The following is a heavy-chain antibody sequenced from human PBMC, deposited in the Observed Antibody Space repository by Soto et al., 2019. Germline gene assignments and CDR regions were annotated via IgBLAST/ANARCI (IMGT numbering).Heavy chain of an antibody. D-gene: IGHD3-22*01. Sequence: QLQLQESGPGLVKPSETLSLTCTVSGGSISSSSYYWGWIRQPPGKGLEWIGSIYYSGSTYYNPSLKSRVTISVDTSKNQFSLKLSSVTAADTAVYYCARHQLYYYDSSGYSQFDYWGQGTLVTVSS. J-gene: IGHJ4*02. CDR2: IYYSGST. CDR1: GGSISSSSYY. V-gene: IGHV4-39*01. CDR3: ARHQLYYYDSSGYSQFDY.